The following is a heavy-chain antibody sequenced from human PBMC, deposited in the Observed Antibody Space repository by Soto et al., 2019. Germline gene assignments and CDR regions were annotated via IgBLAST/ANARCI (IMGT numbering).Heavy chain of an antibody. CDR2: INPSDSNP. V-gene: IGHV5-51*01. J-gene: IGHJ4*02. D-gene: IGHD7-27*01. Sequence: RGESLKISCKGSGYSFTSYWIAWVRQMPGKGLEWMGSINPSDSNPRYSPSFQGQVSISADKSISTAYLQWSSLEASDTAMYYCARNSNLGSDYFDSWGQGTLVTVSS. CDR1: GYSFTSYW. CDR3: ARNSNLGSDYFDS.